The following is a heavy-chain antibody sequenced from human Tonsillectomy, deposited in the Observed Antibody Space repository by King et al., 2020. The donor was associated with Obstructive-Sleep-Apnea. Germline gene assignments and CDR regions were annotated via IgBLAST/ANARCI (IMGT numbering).Heavy chain of an antibody. D-gene: IGHD6-19*01. V-gene: IGHV3-23*04. Sequence: VQLVESGGGLVQPGGSLRLSCAASGFTFSSYAMSWVRQAPGKGLEWVSAISGCCGCTYYADSVKGRFTISRANSKNTLYLQMNSLRAEETAVYYSAKDQRGIAVAGTLDYWGQGTLVTVSS. J-gene: IGHJ4*02. CDR3: AKDQRGIAVAGTLDY. CDR2: ISGCCGCT. CDR1: GFTFSSYA.